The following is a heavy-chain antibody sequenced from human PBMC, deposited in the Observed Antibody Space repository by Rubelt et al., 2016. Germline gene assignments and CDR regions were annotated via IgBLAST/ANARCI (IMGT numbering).Heavy chain of an antibody. J-gene: IGHJ4*02. V-gene: IGHV1-46*01. CDR2: INPSGGST. D-gene: IGHD4-23*01. CDR3: AASGGNGGDFDY. Sequence: QVQLVQSGAEVKKPGASVKVSCKASGYTFTSYYMHWVRQAPGQGLEWMGIINPSGGSTSYAQKFQVRVTRTRDTSTSTVYMELSSLTSEDTAVYYCAASGGNGGDFDYWGQGTLVTVSS. CDR1: GYTFTSYY.